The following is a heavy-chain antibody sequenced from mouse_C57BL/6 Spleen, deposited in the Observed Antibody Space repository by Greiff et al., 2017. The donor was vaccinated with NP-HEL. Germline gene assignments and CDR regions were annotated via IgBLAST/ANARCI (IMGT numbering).Heavy chain of an antibody. CDR2: ISSGSSTI. CDR3: ARPGGYDVAYYFDY. Sequence: EVKLMESGGGLVKPGGSLKLSCAASGFTFSDYGMHWVRQAPEKGLEWVAYISSGSSTIYYADTVKGRFTISRDNAKNTLFLQMTSLRSEDTAMYYCARPGGYDVAYYFDYWGQGTTLTVSS. CDR1: GFTFSDYG. D-gene: IGHD2-2*01. J-gene: IGHJ2*01. V-gene: IGHV5-17*01.